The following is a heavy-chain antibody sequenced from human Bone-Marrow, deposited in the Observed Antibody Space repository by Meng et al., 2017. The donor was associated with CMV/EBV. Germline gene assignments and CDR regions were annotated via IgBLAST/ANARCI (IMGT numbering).Heavy chain of an antibody. V-gene: IGHV3-30*02. Sequence: GGSLRLSCAASGFTFSSYGMHWVRQAPGKGLEWVAVIWYDGSNKYYADSVKGRFTISRDNSKNTLYLQMNSLRAEDTAVYYCAKGGAAIRDWGQGTLVTVSS. CDR3: AKGGAAIRD. CDR2: IWYDGSNK. J-gene: IGHJ4*02. D-gene: IGHD2-2*02. CDR1: GFTFSSYG.